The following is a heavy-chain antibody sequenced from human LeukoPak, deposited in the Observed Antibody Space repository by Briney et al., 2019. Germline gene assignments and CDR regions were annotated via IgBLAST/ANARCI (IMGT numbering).Heavy chain of an antibody. V-gene: IGHV3-30*02. CDR1: GFTFSSYG. CDR3: AKGGPPEDDY. J-gene: IGHJ4*02. D-gene: IGHD1-14*01. Sequence: GGSLRLSCAASGFTFSSYGMHWVRQAPGKGLEWVAFIRYDGSNKYYADFVKGRFTISRDNSKNTLYLQMNSLRAEDTAVYYCAKGGPPEDDYWGQGTLVTVSS. CDR2: IRYDGSNK.